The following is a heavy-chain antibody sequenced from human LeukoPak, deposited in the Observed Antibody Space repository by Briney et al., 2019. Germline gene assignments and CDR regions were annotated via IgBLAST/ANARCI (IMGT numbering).Heavy chain of an antibody. Sequence: GGSLRLSCAASGFTFSSYGMHWVRQAPGKGLEWVAFIRYDGSNKFYADSVKGRFTISRDNSKNTLYLQMNSLRAEDTAVYYCAKDRLVGSGISGFDYWGQGTLVTVSS. CDR3: AKDRLVGSGISGFDY. V-gene: IGHV3-30*02. J-gene: IGHJ4*02. CDR2: IRYDGSNK. CDR1: GFTFSSYG. D-gene: IGHD3-10*01.